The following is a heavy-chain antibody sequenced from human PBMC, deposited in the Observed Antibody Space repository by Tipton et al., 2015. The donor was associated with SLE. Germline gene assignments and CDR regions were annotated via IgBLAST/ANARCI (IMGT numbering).Heavy chain of an antibody. J-gene: IGHJ4*02. Sequence: TLSLTCIVSGGSISSGGYYWSWIRQYPGKGLEWIGYIHYSGSTNYNPSLKSRVTISVDRSENQFSLKLSSVTAADTAAYYCAREVGEGTLDHWGLGTLVTVSS. CDR3: AREVGEGTLDH. V-gene: IGHV4-31*03. D-gene: IGHD2-2*01. CDR1: GGSISSGGYY. CDR2: IHYSGST.